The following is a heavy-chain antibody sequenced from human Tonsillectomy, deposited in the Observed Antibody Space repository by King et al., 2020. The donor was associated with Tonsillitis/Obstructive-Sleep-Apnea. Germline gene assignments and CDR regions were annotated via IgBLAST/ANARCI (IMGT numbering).Heavy chain of an antibody. Sequence: VQLVESGGGLVQPGGSLRLSCAASGFTFSSYEMNWVRQAPGKGLEWVSYISSGSTIYYADSVKGRFTISRDNAKNSLYLQMNSLRAEDTAVYYCARPPRGYYYDSSGYFWGQGTMVTVSS. V-gene: IGHV3-48*03. D-gene: IGHD3-22*01. CDR2: ISSGSTI. CDR1: GFTFSSYE. CDR3: ARPPRGYYYDSSGYF. J-gene: IGHJ3*01.